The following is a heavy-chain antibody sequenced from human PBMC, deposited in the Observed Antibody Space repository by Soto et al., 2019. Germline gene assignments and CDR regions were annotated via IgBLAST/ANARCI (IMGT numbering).Heavy chain of an antibody. Sequence: VQLVESGGGLVQPGRSLRLSCAASGFTFNDFAMHWVRQAPGKGLEWVSGISYNSGTIGYADSVKGRFTISRDNAKNLLYLQMNSRRVEDTALYYCAKGESRGYSFSSDYWGQGTLVTVSS. CDR1: GFTFNDFA. CDR3: AKGESRGYSFSSDY. V-gene: IGHV3-9*01. CDR2: ISYNSGTI. D-gene: IGHD5-18*01. J-gene: IGHJ4*02.